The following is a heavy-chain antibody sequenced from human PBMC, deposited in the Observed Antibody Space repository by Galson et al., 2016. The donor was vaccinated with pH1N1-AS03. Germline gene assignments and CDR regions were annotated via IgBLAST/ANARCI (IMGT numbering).Heavy chain of an antibody. D-gene: IGHD3-3*01. Sequence: TRTGTGTGAGASISSGSYYWSWIRQPAGKGLECIGRIYTSGSTYYNPSLKSRVTISVDTSKNHFSLKLSSLTAADTAMYYCARFTMGAFDYWGQGTLVTVAS. V-gene: IGHV4-61*02. J-gene: IGHJ4*02. CDR1: GASISSGSYY. CDR2: IYTSGST. CDR3: ARFTMGAFDY.